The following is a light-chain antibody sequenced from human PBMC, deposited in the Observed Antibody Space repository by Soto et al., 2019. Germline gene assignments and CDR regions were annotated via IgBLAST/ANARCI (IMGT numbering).Light chain of an antibody. Sequence: DIQMTQSPSSLSTSVGERVTITCQASQDISNSLNWYQQKPGKAPNLLIYEASKLQTGVPSRFSGGGSGTHFNFTISHLQPEDISTYYCQHYDNLPRYTFGLGTKLEIK. J-gene: IGKJ2*01. V-gene: IGKV1-33*01. CDR1: QDISNS. CDR3: QHYDNLPRYT. CDR2: EAS.